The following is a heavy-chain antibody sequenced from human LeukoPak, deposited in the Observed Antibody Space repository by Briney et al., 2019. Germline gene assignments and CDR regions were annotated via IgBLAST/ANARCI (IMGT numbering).Heavy chain of an antibody. CDR3: ARHGGVRYYYDSSGYH. CDR1: GGSISSYY. Sequence: SETLSLTCTVSGGSISSYYWSWIRQPPGKGLEWIGYISYSESTNYNPSLKSRVTISVDTSKNQFSLKLSSVTAADTAVYYCARHGGVRYYYDSSGYHWGQGTLVTVSS. D-gene: IGHD3-22*01. CDR2: ISYSEST. J-gene: IGHJ5*02. V-gene: IGHV4-59*08.